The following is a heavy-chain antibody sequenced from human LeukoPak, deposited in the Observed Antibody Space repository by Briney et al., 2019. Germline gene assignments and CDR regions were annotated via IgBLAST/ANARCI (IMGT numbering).Heavy chain of an antibody. CDR3: ARRLNSDYYYYMDV. Sequence: GGSLRLSCAASGFTFSSYAMSWVRQAPGKGLEWVSAISGSGGSTYYADSVKGRFTISRDNAKNSLYLQMNSLRAEDTAVYYCARRLNSDYYYYMDVWGKGTTVTVSS. CDR1: GFTFSSYA. D-gene: IGHD2/OR15-2a*01. CDR2: ISGSGGST. V-gene: IGHV3-23*01. J-gene: IGHJ6*03.